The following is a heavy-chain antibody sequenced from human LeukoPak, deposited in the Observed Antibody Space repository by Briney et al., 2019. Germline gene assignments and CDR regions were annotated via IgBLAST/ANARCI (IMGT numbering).Heavy chain of an antibody. V-gene: IGHV4-38-2*02. CDR2: IYHSGST. D-gene: IGHD6-13*01. CDR3: ARVRAAAIPYYFDS. CDR1: GYSISSGYY. Sequence: SETLSLTCTVSGYSISSGYYWGWIRQPPGKGLEWIGSIYHSGSTYYNPSLKSRVTISVDTSKTQFSLKLSSVTAADTAVYYCARVRAAAIPYYFDSWGQGTLVTVSS. J-gene: IGHJ4*02.